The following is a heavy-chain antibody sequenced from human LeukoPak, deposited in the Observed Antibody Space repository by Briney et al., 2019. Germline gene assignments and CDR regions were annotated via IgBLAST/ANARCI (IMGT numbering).Heavy chain of an antibody. CDR2: ISGSGGST. CDR3: AKDDRIQARRYSYNY. Sequence: PGGSLRLSCAASGFTFSSYGMSWVRQAPGKGLEWVSAISGSGGSTYYADSVKGRFTISRDNPKNTLYLQMNSLRAEDMAVYYCAKDDRIQARRYSYNYWGQGTLVTVSP. V-gene: IGHV3-23*01. CDR1: GFTFSSYG. D-gene: IGHD5-18*01. J-gene: IGHJ4*02.